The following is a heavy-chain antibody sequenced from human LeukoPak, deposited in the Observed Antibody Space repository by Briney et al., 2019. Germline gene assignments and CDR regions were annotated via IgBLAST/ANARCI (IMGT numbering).Heavy chain of an antibody. CDR2: IYHSGST. J-gene: IGHJ3*02. CDR3: ARQSSSIDYYDSSGYYYGVDFDI. D-gene: IGHD3-22*01. V-gene: IGHV4-38-2*01. CDR1: GYSISSGYY. Sequence: PSETLSLTCAVSGYSISSGYYWGWIRRPPGKGREWIGIIYHSGSTYYNPYLKSRVTISVDTSKNKFSLTLSSETAADTAVYYCARQSSSIDYYDSSGYYYGVDFDIWGQGTMVTVSS.